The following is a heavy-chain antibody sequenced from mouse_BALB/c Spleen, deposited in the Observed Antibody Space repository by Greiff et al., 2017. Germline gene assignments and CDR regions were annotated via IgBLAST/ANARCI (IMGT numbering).Heavy chain of an antibody. CDR1: GFTFSSYA. Sequence: EVQLVESGGGLVKPGGSLKLSCAASGFTFSSYAMSWVRQTPEKRLEWVASISSGGSTYYPDSVKGRFTISRDNARNILYLQMSSLRSEDTAMYYCARSLYYYGSMDYWGQGTSVTVSS. D-gene: IGHD1-1*01. CDR3: ARSLYYYGSMDY. V-gene: IGHV5-6-5*01. J-gene: IGHJ4*01. CDR2: ISSGGST.